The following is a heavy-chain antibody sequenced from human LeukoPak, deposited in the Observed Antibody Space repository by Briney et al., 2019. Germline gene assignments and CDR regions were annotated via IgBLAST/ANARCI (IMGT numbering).Heavy chain of an antibody. J-gene: IGHJ4*02. Sequence: GESLKISCQGSGYSFTTYWIGWVRQMPGKGLECMGIIYPGDSDTRYSPSFQGQVTISADKSINTAYLQWSSLKASDTAMYYCARLGTYWSNYYFEYWGQGALVTVSS. V-gene: IGHV5-51*01. CDR1: GYSFTTYW. CDR3: ARLGTYWSNYYFEY. D-gene: IGHD3-10*01. CDR2: IYPGDSDT.